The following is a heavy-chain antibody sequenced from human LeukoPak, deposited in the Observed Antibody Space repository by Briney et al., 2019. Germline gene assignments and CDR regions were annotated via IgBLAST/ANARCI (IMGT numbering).Heavy chain of an antibody. Sequence: GGSLRLSCAASGFTFSSYGMHWVRQAPGKGLEWVAFIRYDGSNKYYADSVKGRFTIPRDNPKNTLYLQMNSLRAEDTAVYYCAKVSSDSSSWYGNWYFDLWGRGTLVTVSS. CDR1: GFTFSSYG. V-gene: IGHV3-30*02. D-gene: IGHD6-13*01. J-gene: IGHJ2*01. CDR3: AKVSSDSSSWYGNWYFDL. CDR2: IRYDGSNK.